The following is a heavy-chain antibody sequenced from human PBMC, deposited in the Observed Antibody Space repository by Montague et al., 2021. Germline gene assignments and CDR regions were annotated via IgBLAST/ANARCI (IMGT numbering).Heavy chain of an antibody. CDR2: MFYGGAT. CDR1: SGSIFHAH. CDR3: ARERGRYYYMDI. Sequence: SETLSLTCTVSSGSIFHAHWSWVRQPPGKGLEWLGSMFYGGATSNNPSLKSRVTISVDTSNNHFSLKLSSVTAADAAMYYCARERGRYYYMDIWGKGTTITVSS. J-gene: IGHJ6*03. V-gene: IGHV4-59*12.